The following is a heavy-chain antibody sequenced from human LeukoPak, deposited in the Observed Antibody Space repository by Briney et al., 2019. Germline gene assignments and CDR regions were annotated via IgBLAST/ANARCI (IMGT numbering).Heavy chain of an antibody. V-gene: IGHV3-7*01. J-gene: IGHJ4*02. D-gene: IGHD3-3*01. CDR1: GFTFSSYW. Sequence: PGGSLRLSCAASGFTFSSYWMSWGRQAPGKGLEWVANIKQDGSEKYYVDSVKGRFTISRDNAKNSLYLQMNSLRAEDTAVYYCARDRGTLEWLLFDYWGQGTLVTVSS. CDR3: ARDRGTLEWLLFDY. CDR2: IKQDGSEK.